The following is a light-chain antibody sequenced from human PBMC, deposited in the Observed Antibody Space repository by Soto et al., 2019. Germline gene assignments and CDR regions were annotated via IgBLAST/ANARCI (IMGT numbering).Light chain of an antibody. CDR1: DIGSYDH. Sequence: DIGSYDHVAXXXXXXGKSPKLIIYAVSDRPSGVSDRFSGSKSGISASLTISGLQTEDEADYYCISYTDRQSYLFGTGTKSPS. V-gene: IGLV2-14*01. J-gene: IGLJ1*01. CDR2: AVS. CDR3: ISYTDRQSYL.